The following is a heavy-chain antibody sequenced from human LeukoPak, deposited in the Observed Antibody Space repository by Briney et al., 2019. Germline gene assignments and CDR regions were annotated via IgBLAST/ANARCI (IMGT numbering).Heavy chain of an antibody. V-gene: IGHV3-33*01. CDR3: ARDAAMTTVTHDDGYYFDY. Sequence: PGGSLRLSCAASGFTFSSYGMHWVRQAPGKGLEWVAVIWYDGSNKYYADSVKGRFTISRDNSKNTLYLQMNSLRAEDTAVYYCARDAAMTTVTHDDGYYFDYWGQGTLVTVSS. J-gene: IGHJ4*02. CDR1: GFTFSSYG. CDR2: IWYDGSNK. D-gene: IGHD4-11*01.